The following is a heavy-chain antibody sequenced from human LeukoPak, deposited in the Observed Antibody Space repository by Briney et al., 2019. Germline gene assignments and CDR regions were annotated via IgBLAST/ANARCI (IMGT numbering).Heavy chain of an antibody. CDR1: GGSISSYY. D-gene: IGHD6-13*01. CDR2: IYYSGST. CDR3: AGWYSSSWYGYNWFDP. V-gene: IGHV4-59*01. Sequence: SETLSLTCAVSGGSISSYYWSWIRQPPGKGLEWIGYIYYSGSTNYNPSLKSRVTISVDTSKNQFSLKLSSVTAADTAVYYCAGWYSSSWYGYNWFDPWGQGTPVTVSS. J-gene: IGHJ5*02.